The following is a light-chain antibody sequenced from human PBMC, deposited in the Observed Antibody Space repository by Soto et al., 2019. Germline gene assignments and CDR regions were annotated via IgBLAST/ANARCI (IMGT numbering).Light chain of an antibody. CDR2: GVS. J-gene: IGLJ1*01. CDR3: CSYAGSPRYV. V-gene: IGLV2-11*01. Sequence: QSALTQPRSVSGSPGQSVTISCTGTSSDVGGYNYVSWYQQHPGKAPKVMIYGVSERPSGVPDRFSGSKSGNTASLTISGLQAEDEADYYCCSYAGSPRYVFGTGTKLTLL. CDR1: SSDVGGYNY.